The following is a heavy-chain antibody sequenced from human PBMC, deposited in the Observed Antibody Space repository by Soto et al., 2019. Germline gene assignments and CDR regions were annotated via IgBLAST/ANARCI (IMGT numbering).Heavy chain of an antibody. J-gene: IGHJ4*02. V-gene: IGHV4-39*01. D-gene: IGHD6-19*01. CDR3: ASVPIAVAGSYFDY. Sequence: SETLSLTCTVSGGSISSSSYYWGWIRQPPGKGLEWIGSIYYSGSTYYNPSLKSRVTISVDTSKNQFSLKLSSVTAADTAVYYCASVPIAVAGSYFDYWGQGTLVTVSS. CDR2: IYYSGST. CDR1: GGSISSSSYY.